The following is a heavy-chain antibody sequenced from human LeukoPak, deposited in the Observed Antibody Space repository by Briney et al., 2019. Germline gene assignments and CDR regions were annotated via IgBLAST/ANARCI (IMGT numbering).Heavy chain of an antibody. Sequence: GASVKVSCKASGGTFSSYAISWVRQAPGQGLEWMGGIIPIFGTANYAQKFQGRVTITADESTSTAYMELSSLRSEDTTVYYCARRETQGYYYFDYWGQGTLVTVSS. J-gene: IGHJ4*02. CDR2: IIPIFGTA. D-gene: IGHD3-22*01. CDR1: GGTFSSYA. V-gene: IGHV1-69*13. CDR3: ARRETQGYYYFDY.